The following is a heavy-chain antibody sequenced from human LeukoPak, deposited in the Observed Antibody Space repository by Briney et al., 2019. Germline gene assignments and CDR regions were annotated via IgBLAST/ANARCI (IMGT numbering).Heavy chain of an antibody. V-gene: IGHV3-74*01. CDR2: MNEYSTTI. D-gene: IGHD1-14*01. CDR3: SRGGVNPVDH. CDR1: GFPFNSFW. J-gene: IGHJ4*02. Sequence: GGSLRLSCAASGFPFNSFWMHWVRQAPGKGLVWVSDMNEYSTTIRYADSVKGRFTISRDNAKSILYLQMNNLRAEDTAMYFCSRGGVNPVDHWGQGTLVTVSS.